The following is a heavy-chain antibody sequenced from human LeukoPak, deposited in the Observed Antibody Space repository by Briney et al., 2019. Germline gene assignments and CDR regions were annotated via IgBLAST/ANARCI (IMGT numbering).Heavy chain of an antibody. CDR1: GDSISYFY. D-gene: IGHD4-17*01. V-gene: IGHV4-4*07. CDR3: ARGDLYGDFDY. Sequence: SETLSLTCSVSGDSISYFYWSWIRQAAGKGLEWIGRIYSRGSADYNASLKSRVTMSVDTSKNQLSLKLSSVTAADTAVYYCARGDLYGDFDYWGQGTLVTVSS. J-gene: IGHJ4*02. CDR2: IYSRGSA.